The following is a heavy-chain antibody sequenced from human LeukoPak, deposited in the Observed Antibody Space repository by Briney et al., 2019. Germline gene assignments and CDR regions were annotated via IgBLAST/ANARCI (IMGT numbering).Heavy chain of an antibody. D-gene: IGHD3-9*01. J-gene: IGHJ3*02. CDR3: ARDTYDILTGYYKWAFDI. CDR2: IISSSRYI. V-gene: IGHV3-21*06. CDR1: GFTFSSYT. Sequence: GGSLRLSCAASGFTFSSYTMNWVRQAPGKGLEWVSSIISSSRYIYYADSVKGRFTISRDNAKNSLYLQMNSLRAEDTAVYYCARDTYDILTGYYKWAFDIWGQGTMVTVSS.